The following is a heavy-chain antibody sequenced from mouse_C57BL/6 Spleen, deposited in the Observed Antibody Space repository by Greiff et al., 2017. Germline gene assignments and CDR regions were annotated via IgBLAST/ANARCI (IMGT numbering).Heavy chain of an antibody. D-gene: IGHD1-1*01. CDR2: ISSGGDYI. CDR1: GFTFSSYA. J-gene: IGHJ4*01. V-gene: IGHV5-9-1*02. CDR3: TREDYYGTVYAMDY. Sequence: EVHLVESGEGLVKPGGSLKLSCAASGFTFSSYAMSWVRQTPEKRLEWVAYISSGGDYIYYADTVKGRFTISRDNARNTLYLQMSSLKSEDTAMYYCTREDYYGTVYAMDYWGQGTSVTVSS.